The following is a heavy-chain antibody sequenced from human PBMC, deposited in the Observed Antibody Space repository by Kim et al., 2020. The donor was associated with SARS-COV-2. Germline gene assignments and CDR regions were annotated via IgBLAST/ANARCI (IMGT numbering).Heavy chain of an antibody. D-gene: IGHD3-3*01. J-gene: IGHJ4*02. CDR3: APFGFEWILSL. CDR2: ISSDGSCT. CDR1: GFIFSHYW. Sequence: GGSLRLSCEGSGFIFSHYWMHWVRQAPGKGLEWVSRISSDGSCTDYADSVKGRFTISRDNAKNTLYLQMNSLRGEDTAVYYCAPFGFEWILSLWGQGTLVTVSS. V-gene: IGHV3-74*01.